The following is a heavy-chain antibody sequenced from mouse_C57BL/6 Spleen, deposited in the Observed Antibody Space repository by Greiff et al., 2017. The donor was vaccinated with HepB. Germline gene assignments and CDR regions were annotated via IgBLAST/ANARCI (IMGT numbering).Heavy chain of an antibody. Sequence: EVQLQQSGPELVKPGASVKISCKASGYTFTDYYMNWVKQSHGKSLEWIGDINPNNGGTSYNQKFKGKATLTVDKSSSTAYMELRSLTSEDSAVYDCARSGGTYFDYWGQGTTLTVSS. CDR3: ARSGGTYFDY. J-gene: IGHJ2*01. CDR1: GYTFTDYY. V-gene: IGHV1-26*01. CDR2: INPNNGGT. D-gene: IGHD1-1*02.